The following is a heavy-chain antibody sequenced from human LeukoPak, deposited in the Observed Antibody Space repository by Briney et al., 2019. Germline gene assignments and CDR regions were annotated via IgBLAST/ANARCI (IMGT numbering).Heavy chain of an antibody. D-gene: IGHD3-22*01. V-gene: IGHV4-59*04. CDR2: FFYSGST. CDR3: ARQMQDYDSSGNNWFDP. CDR1: GDSISRYY. J-gene: IGHJ5*02. Sequence: SETLSLTCTVSGDSISRYYWSWIRQPPGKGLECIGYFFYSGSTYYNPSLKSRVTISVDTSKNQFSLKLSSVTAADTAVYYCARQMQDYDSSGNNWFDPWGQGTLVTVSS.